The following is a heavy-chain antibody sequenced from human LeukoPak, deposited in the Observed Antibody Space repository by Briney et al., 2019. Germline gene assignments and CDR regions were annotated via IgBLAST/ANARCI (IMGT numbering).Heavy chain of an antibody. CDR1: GYTFTGFY. D-gene: IGHD5-18*01. CDR3: ARDWDVDTAMAYFDY. CDR2: INPNSGGT. J-gene: IGHJ4*02. V-gene: IGHV1-2*02. Sequence: GASVTVSCKASGYTFTGFYMHRVREAPGQGLEWMGWINPNSGGTNYAQKFQGRVTMTRDTSLSTAYMELSRLRSDDTAVYYCARDWDVDTAMAYFDYWGQGTLVTVSS.